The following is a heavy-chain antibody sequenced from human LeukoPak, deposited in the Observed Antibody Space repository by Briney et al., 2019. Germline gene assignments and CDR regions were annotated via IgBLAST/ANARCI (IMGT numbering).Heavy chain of an antibody. V-gene: IGHV3-15*07. CDR3: TTTYIVASTRKFGDY. Sequence: PGGSLRLSCEASGFIFGNAWRNWVRKSPGKGRGWVGRFKSKTEGGTTDYAAPVKGRFTISRDDSQNTVDLQISSLTAEDTAMYFCTTTYIVASTRKFGDYWGQGTLVVVSS. D-gene: IGHD5-12*01. J-gene: IGHJ4*02. CDR2: FKSKTEGGTT. CDR1: GFIFGNAW.